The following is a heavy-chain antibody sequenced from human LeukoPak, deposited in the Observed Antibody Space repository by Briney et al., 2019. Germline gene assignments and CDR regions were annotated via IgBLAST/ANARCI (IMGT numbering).Heavy chain of an antibody. CDR3: ARGGWYPESFQH. Sequence: PSETLSLTCTVSGGSISAYYWNWIRQPPGKGLEWIGYIYYSGSTNYNPSLKSRVTISVDTSKNQFSLKLSSVTAADTAVYYCARGGWYPESFQHWGQGALVTVSS. CDR2: IYYSGST. CDR1: GGSISAYY. D-gene: IGHD6-19*01. V-gene: IGHV4-59*01. J-gene: IGHJ1*01.